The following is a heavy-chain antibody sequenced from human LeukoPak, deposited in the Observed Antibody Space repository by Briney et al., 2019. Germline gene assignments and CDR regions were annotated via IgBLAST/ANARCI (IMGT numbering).Heavy chain of an antibody. CDR3: ARDEERTNWFDP. CDR1: GFTFSSYS. D-gene: IGHD1-1*01. J-gene: IGHJ5*02. CDR2: ISSSSSYI. V-gene: IGHV3-21*01. Sequence: GGSLRLPCAASGFTFSSYSMNWVRQAPGKGLEWVSSISSSSSYIYYADSVKGRFTISRDNAKNSLYLQMNSLRAEDTAVYYCARDEERTNWFDPWGQGTLVTVSS.